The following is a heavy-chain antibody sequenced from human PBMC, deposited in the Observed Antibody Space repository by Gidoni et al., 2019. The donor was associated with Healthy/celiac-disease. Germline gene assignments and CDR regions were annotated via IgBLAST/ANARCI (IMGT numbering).Heavy chain of an antibody. Sequence: QVRLVESGGGVVQPGRSLRLSCAASGSTFRSYAMHWVRQAPGKGLEWVAVISYDGSNKYYADSLKGRFTISRDNSKNTLYLQMNSLRAEDTAVYYCASRIGTYGDYVFDYWGQGTLVTVFS. CDR1: GSTFRSYA. D-gene: IGHD4-17*01. J-gene: IGHJ4*02. CDR2: ISYDGSNK. V-gene: IGHV3-30-3*01. CDR3: ASRIGTYGDYVFDY.